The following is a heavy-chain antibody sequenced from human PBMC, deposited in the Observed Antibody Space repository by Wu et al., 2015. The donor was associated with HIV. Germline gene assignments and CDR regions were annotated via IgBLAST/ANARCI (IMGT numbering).Heavy chain of an antibody. CDR2: LNPSGGRR. CDR1: GYTFTIYS. D-gene: IGHD3-16*01. V-gene: IGHV1-46*01. Sequence: QVQLVQSGTEVKEPGASVKISCKASGYTFTIYSIHWVRQAPGQGLEWVGTLNPSGGRRRNALKFRDRITMTRDMSASTFYMELRRLTSEDTAVYYCGREQYGAVSGLSMDVWGKGTTVIVFS. CDR3: GREQYGAVSGLSMDV. J-gene: IGHJ6*04.